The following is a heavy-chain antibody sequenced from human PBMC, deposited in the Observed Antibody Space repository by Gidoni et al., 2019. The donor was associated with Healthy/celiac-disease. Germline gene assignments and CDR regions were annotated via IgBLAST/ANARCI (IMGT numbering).Heavy chain of an antibody. J-gene: IGHJ4*02. D-gene: IGHD6-19*01. Sequence: QVQLQESGPGLVKPSQTLSLTCTVSDGSISSGSYYWSWIRQPAGKGLEWIGRIYTSGSTNYNPSLKSRVTMSVDTSKNQFSLKLSSVTAADTAVYYCARGGLLGWPTRGDYFDYWGQGTLVTVSS. CDR2: IYTSGST. CDR1: DGSISSGSYY. CDR3: ARGGLLGWPTRGDYFDY. V-gene: IGHV4-61*02.